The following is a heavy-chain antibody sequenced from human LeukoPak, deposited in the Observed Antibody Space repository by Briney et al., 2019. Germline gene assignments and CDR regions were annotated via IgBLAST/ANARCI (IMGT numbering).Heavy chain of an antibody. CDR3: ARGWYCSSTSCYPCYMYV. J-gene: IGHJ6*03. CDR1: GGSISSYY. CDR2: IYYSGST. V-gene: IGHV4-59*01. D-gene: IGHD2-2*01. Sequence: SETLSLTCTVSGGSISSYYWSWIRQPPGKGLECIGYIYYSGSTNYNPSLKSRVTISVDTSKNQFSLKLSSVTAADTAVYYCARGWYCSSTSCYPCYMYVWGKGTTVTVSS.